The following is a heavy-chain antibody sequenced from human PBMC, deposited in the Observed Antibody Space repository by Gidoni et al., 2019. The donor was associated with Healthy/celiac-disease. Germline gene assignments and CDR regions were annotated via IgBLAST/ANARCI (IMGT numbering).Heavy chain of an antibody. D-gene: IGHD6-13*01. CDR2: ISYDGSNK. J-gene: IGHJ4*02. CDR3: ARSAGYSSSWYPILFDY. CDR1: GFTFSSYA. Sequence: VQLVESGGGVVQPGRSLRLSCAASGFTFSSYAMHWGRQAPGKGLEWVAVISYDGSNKYYADSVKGRFTISRDNSKNTLYLQMNSLRAEDTAVYYCARSAGYSSSWYPILFDYWGQGTLVTVSS. V-gene: IGHV3-30-3*01.